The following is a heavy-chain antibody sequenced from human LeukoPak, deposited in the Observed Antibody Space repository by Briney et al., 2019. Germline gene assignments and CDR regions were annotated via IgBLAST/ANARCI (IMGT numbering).Heavy chain of an antibody. V-gene: IGHV1-69*02. CDR1: GGTFSSYT. J-gene: IGHJ5*02. CDR2: IILILGIA. Sequence: SVKVSCKASGGTFSSYTISWVRQAPGQGLEWMGRIILILGIANYAQKFQGRVTITADKSTSTAYMELSSLRSEDTAVYYCARAARPGYCSSTSCYFPFDPWGQGTLVTVSS. CDR3: ARAARPGYCSSTSCYFPFDP. D-gene: IGHD2-2*03.